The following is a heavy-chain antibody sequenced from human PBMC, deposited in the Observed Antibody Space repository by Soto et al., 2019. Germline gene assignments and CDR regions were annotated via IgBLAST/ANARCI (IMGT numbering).Heavy chain of an antibody. CDR1: GCTFSSYG. V-gene: IGHV3-33*01. CDR2: IWSDGSNK. D-gene: IGHD3-22*01. J-gene: IGHJ4*02. Sequence: QVQLVESGGGVVQPGRSLRLSCAASGCTFSSYGMHWVRQAPGKGLEWVAVIWSDGSNKYYADSVKGRFTISRDNSKNTLYLQMNSLRAEDTAVYYCARYYYDSSGYYPLWGQGTLVTVSS. CDR3: ARYYYDSSGYYPL.